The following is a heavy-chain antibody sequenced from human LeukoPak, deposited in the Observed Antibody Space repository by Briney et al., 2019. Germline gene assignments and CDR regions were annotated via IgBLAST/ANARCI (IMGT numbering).Heavy chain of an antibody. CDR3: ARGLGCSSTSCRDY. V-gene: IGHV1-8*03. D-gene: IGHD2-2*01. CDR2: MNPNSGNT. J-gene: IGHJ4*02. Sequence: GASVKVSCKGSGYTFTSYDINWVRQATGQGLEWMGWMNPNSGNTGYAQKFQGRVTITRNTSISTAYMELSSLRSEDTAVYYCARGLGCSSTSCRDYWGQGTLVTVSS. CDR1: GYTFTSYD.